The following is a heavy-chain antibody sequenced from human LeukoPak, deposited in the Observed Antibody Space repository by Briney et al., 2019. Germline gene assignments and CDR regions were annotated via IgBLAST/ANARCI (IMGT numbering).Heavy chain of an antibody. J-gene: IGHJ4*02. CDR3: AENLREQQLDSYFDY. D-gene: IGHD6-13*01. V-gene: IGHV3-21*01. CDR1: GFTFSTYN. CDR2: ITTSSSYI. Sequence: GGSLRLSCAASGFTFSTYNMNWVRQAPGKGLEWVSSITTSSSYIYYADSVKGRFSISRDNAKNTLYLQMNSLRAEDTAVYYCAENLREQQLDSYFDYWGQGTLVTVSS.